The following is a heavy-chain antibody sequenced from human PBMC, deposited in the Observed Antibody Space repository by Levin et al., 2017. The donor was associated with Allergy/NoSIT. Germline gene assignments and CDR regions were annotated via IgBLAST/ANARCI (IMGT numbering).Heavy chain of an antibody. CDR2: ISYDGSNK. J-gene: IGHJ5*02. CDR1: GFPFSSYG. CDR3: AKDWGQYQLLYLLDP. V-gene: IGHV3-30*18. Sequence: LSLTCAASGFPFSSYGMHWVRQAPGKGLEWVAVISYDGSNKYYADSVKGRFTISRDNSKNTLYLQMNSLRAEDTAVYYCAKDWGQYQLLYLLDPWGQGTLVTVSS. D-gene: IGHD2-2*02.